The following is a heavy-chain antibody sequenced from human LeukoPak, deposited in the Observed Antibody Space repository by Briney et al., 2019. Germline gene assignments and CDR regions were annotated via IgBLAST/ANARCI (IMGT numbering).Heavy chain of an antibody. CDR3: ARTKDSSGYYFGD. V-gene: IGHV1-8*03. D-gene: IGHD3-22*01. J-gene: IGHJ4*02. CDR1: GYTYTNYE. Sequence: ASVTVSCKSSGYTYTNYEINWLRQATGKGLEWMGWMNPNSGNTGYAQKFQGRVTITRNTSISTAYMELSRLRSDDTALYYCARTKDSSGYYFGDGGGGTLVTVSS. CDR2: MNPNSGNT.